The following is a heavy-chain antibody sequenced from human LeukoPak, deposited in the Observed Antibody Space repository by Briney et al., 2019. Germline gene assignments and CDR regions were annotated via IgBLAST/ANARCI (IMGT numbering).Heavy chain of an antibody. CDR1: GFTFSSYW. V-gene: IGHV3-74*01. J-gene: IGHJ4*02. CDR2: INSDGSST. CDR3: ARDFESGWNLFDY. Sequence: GGSLRLSCAASGFTFSSYWMHWVRQAPGKGLVWVSRINSDGSSTSYADSVKGRFTISRDNAKNTLYLQMNSQRAEDTAVYYCARDFESGWNLFDYWGQGTLVTVSS. D-gene: IGHD6-19*01.